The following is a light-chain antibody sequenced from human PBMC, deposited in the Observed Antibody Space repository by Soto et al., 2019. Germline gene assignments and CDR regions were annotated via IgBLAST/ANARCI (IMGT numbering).Light chain of an antibody. CDR2: KAS. CDR1: QSISSW. J-gene: IGKJ1*01. CDR3: QHYSVDSRT. V-gene: IGKV1-5*03. Sequence: DIQMTQSPSTLSASVGDRVTITCRASQSISSWLAWYQQKPGQAPRLLIYKASTLETGVPSRFSGTGSGTEFTLTIRSLQPDDFATYYCQHYSVDSRTFGQGTKVEVK.